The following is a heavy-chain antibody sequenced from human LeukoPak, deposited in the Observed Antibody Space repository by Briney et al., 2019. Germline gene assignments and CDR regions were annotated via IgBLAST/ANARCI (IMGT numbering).Heavy chain of an antibody. CDR2: IIPIFGTA. J-gene: IGHJ6*03. Sequence: SVKVSCKASGGTFSSYAISWVRQAPGQGLEWMGGIIPIFGTANYAQKFQGRVTITTDESTSTAFMELSSLRSEDTAVYYCARGRGLANYYYYMDVWGKGTTVTVSS. CDR3: ARGRGLANYYYYMDV. CDR1: GGTFSSYA. V-gene: IGHV1-69*05. D-gene: IGHD3-10*01.